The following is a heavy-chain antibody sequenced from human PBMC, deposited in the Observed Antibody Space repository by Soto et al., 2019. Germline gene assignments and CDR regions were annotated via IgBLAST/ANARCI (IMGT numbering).Heavy chain of an antibody. Sequence: GESLKISCKTSGYSFNTFWISWVRQVPGKGLEWMGRIDPGDSNTNYSPSLQGHVTLSVDKSIGTAYLQWGSLKASDTGIYYCAGQGGYYYYGMDVWGQGTAVTVSS. J-gene: IGHJ6*02. D-gene: IGHD2-15*01. CDR2: IDPGDSNT. CDR3: AGQGGYYYYGMDV. CDR1: GYSFNTFW. V-gene: IGHV5-10-1*01.